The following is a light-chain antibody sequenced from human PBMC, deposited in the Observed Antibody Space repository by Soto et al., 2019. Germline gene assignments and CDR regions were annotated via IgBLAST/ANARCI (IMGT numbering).Light chain of an antibody. CDR3: QQRSNWPLV. J-gene: IGKJ3*01. CDR1: QSVSSY. CDR2: DAS. Sequence: EIVLTQSPATLSLSPGERATLSCRASQSVSSYLAWYQQKPGQAPRLLIYDASNRATGIPARFSGSGSGTDFTLPISSLEPEDFAVYYCQQRSNWPLVFGPGTKVDIK. V-gene: IGKV3-11*01.